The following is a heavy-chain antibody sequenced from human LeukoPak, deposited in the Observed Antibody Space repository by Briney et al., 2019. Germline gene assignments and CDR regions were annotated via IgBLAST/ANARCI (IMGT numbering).Heavy chain of an antibody. V-gene: IGHV3-7*01. J-gene: IGHJ4*02. Sequence: RGSLRLSCAASGFTFRTYWMSWVRQAPGKGLEWVANIKQDGDEKYYVDSVKGRFTISRDDAKNSLDLQMNSLRAEDTAVYYCARVGYYYDSSGYYYPYYFDYWGQGTLVTVSS. CDR3: ARVGYYYDSSGYYYPYYFDY. D-gene: IGHD3-22*01. CDR2: IKQDGDEK. CDR1: GFTFRTYW.